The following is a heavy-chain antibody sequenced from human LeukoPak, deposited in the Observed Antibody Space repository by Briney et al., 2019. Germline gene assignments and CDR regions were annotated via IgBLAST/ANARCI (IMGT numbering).Heavy chain of an antibody. Sequence: PGGSLRLSCAASGFTFSTYWMTWVRQAPGKGLEWVANINQDGTEKNYVDSVKGRLIISRDNAKNSLYLQMNSLRAEDTAVYYCARNMGDYWGQGTLVTVSS. CDR3: ARNMGDY. J-gene: IGHJ4*02. V-gene: IGHV3-7*04. CDR2: INQDGTEK. CDR1: GFTFSTYW. D-gene: IGHD2/OR15-2a*01.